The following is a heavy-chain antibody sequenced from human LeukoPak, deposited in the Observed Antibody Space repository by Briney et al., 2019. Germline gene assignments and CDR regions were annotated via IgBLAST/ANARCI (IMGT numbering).Heavy chain of an antibody. CDR3: TRETSLRYYDFWSGWDY. V-gene: IGHV4-30-4*01. Sequence: SETLSLTCTVSGGSIRSGDFYWGWIRQPPGKGLEWIGYIYYSGSTNYNPSLKSRVTISIDTSKNQFSLKLSSVTPEDTAVYYCTRETSLRYYDFWSGWDYWGQGTLVTVSS. J-gene: IGHJ4*02. CDR1: GGSIRSGDFY. D-gene: IGHD3-3*01. CDR2: IYYSGST.